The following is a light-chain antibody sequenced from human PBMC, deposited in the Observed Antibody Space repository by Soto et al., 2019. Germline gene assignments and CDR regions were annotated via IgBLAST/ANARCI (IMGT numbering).Light chain of an antibody. CDR2: DDN. Sequence: QSVLTQPPSVSAAPGQKNTLSCSGSSSNIWGNSVSWYHHLPGTAPKLLIYDDNKRPSGIPDRFSGAESGTSATLGITGFQTGDEADYYCGSWDSSGSAYVFGTGTKVTVL. CDR3: GSWDSSGSAYV. V-gene: IGLV1-51*01. CDR1: SSNIWGNS. J-gene: IGLJ1*01.